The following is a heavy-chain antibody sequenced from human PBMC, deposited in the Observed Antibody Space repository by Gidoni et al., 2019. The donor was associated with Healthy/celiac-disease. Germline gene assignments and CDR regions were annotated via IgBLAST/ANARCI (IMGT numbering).Heavy chain of an antibody. CDR3: AKFPWQQLVFDY. CDR2: ISGSGGST. Sequence: EVQLLESGGGLVQPGGSLRLSCAASGFTFSSYAMSWVRQAPGKGLEWVLAISGSGGSTYYADSVRGRFTISRDNSKNTLYLQMNSLRAEDTAVYYCAKFPWQQLVFDYWGQGTLVTVSS. J-gene: IGHJ4*02. CDR1: GFTFSSYA. V-gene: IGHV3-23*01. D-gene: IGHD6-13*01.